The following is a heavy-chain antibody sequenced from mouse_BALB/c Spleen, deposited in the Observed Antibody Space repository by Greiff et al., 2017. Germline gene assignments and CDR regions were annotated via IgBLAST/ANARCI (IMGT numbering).Heavy chain of an antibody. Sequence: DVKLVESGGDLVKPGGSLKLSCAASGFTFSSYGMSWVRQTPDKRLEWVATISSGGSYTYYPDSVKGRFTISRDNAKNTLYLQMSSLKSEDTAMYYCATYGSSYGYWGQGTTLTVSS. CDR2: ISSGGSYT. J-gene: IGHJ2*01. CDR3: ATYGSSYGY. V-gene: IGHV5-6*02. D-gene: IGHD1-1*01. CDR1: GFTFSSYG.